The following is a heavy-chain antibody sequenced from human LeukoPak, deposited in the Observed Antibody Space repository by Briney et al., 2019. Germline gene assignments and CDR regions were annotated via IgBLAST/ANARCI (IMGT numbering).Heavy chain of an antibody. V-gene: IGHV3-66*01. CDR2: IYSGGST. J-gene: IGHJ6*02. Sequence: PGGSLRLSCAASGFTVSSNYMSWVRQAPGKGLEWVSVIYSGGSTYYADSVKGRFTISRDNSKNTLYLQMNSLRAEDTAVYYCARAVTAPYYGMDVWGQGTTVTVSS. CDR1: GFTVSSNY. CDR3: ARAVTAPYYGMDV. D-gene: IGHD5-18*01.